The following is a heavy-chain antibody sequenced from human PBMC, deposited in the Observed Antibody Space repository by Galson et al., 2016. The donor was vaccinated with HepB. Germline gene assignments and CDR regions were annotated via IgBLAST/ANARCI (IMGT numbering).Heavy chain of an antibody. D-gene: IGHD3-3*01. J-gene: IGHJ6*02. CDR1: GGSVTSTSYF. V-gene: IGHV4-39*01. Sequence: SETLSLTCTVSGGSVTSTSYFWGWIRQPPGKGLEWLGSIYFTGTTYYTPSLKSRLRISVHMSTSQFSLRLTSVTATDTATYYCASHRQYDFWGGYPPERRDAMDVWGQGITVTVSS. CDR2: IYFTGTT. CDR3: ASHRQYDFWGGYPPERRDAMDV.